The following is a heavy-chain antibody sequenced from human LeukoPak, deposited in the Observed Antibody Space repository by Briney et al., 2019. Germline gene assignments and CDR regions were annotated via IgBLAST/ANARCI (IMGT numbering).Heavy chain of an antibody. CDR2: IIPIFGTA. V-gene: IGHV1-69*13. CDR3: ARDGTTYNWFDP. Sequence: GASVKVSCKASGGTFSSYAISWVRQAPGQGLEWMGGIIPIFGTANYAQKFQGRVTITAEESTSTAYMELSSLRSEDTAVYYCARDGTTYNWFDPWGQGTLVTVSS. CDR1: GGTFSSYA. J-gene: IGHJ5*02. D-gene: IGHD4-11*01.